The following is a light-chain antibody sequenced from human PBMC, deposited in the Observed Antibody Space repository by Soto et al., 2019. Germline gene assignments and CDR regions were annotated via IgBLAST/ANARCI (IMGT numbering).Light chain of an antibody. J-gene: IGLJ1*01. Sequence: ALTQPASVSGSPGQSITISCTGTSSDVGGYKYVSWHQLHPGKAPKLIIYEVSNRPSGVSNRFSGSKSGNTASLTISGLQAEDEADYYCSSYSRSTAYVFGTGTKVTVL. CDR1: SSDVGGYKY. CDR3: SSYSRSTAYV. CDR2: EVS. V-gene: IGLV2-14*01.